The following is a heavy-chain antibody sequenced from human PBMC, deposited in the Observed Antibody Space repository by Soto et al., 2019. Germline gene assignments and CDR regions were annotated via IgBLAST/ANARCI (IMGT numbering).Heavy chain of an antibody. J-gene: IGHJ5*02. CDR1: GGYSHVGGCY. CDR3: GRDLTSNANCIDP. Sequence: SETLSLTCSVSGGYSHVGGCYWTWIRQRPGKGLEWMGYIYYTGKTYYNPSLESRLTMSVDRSKNQFSLRLTSVTAADTAVYFCGRDLTSNANCIDPWGQGTLVTVSS. D-gene: IGHD2-2*01. V-gene: IGHV4-30-4*01. CDR2: IYYTGKT.